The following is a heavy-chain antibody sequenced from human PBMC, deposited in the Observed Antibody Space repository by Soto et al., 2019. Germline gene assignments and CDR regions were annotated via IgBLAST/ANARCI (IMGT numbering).Heavy chain of an antibody. D-gene: IGHD2-2*01. CDR1: GFTFSSYG. CDR2: ISYDGSNK. Sequence: PGGSLRLSCAASGFTFSSYGMHWVRQAPGKGLEWVAVISYDGSNKYYADSVKGRFTISRDNSKNTLYLQMNSLRAEDTAAYYCAKSDRYCSSTSCSRATYYYYGMDVWGQGTTVTVSS. V-gene: IGHV3-30*18. J-gene: IGHJ6*02. CDR3: AKSDRYCSSTSCSRATYYYYGMDV.